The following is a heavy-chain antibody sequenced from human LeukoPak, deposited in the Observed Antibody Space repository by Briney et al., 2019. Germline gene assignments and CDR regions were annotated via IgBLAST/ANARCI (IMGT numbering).Heavy chain of an antibody. CDR3: AKDRGAYCSSTSCYLDY. CDR2: INSGSGGT. D-gene: IGHD2-2*01. J-gene: IGHJ4*02. CDR1: GFTFSNYA. Sequence: PGGSLRLSCAASGFTFSNYAMSWVRQAPGKGLEWVSTINSGSGGTYYADSVKGRFTISRDNSKNTLYLQMNSLRAEDTAMYYCAKDRGAYCSSTSCYLDYWGQGTLVTVSS. V-gene: IGHV3-23*01.